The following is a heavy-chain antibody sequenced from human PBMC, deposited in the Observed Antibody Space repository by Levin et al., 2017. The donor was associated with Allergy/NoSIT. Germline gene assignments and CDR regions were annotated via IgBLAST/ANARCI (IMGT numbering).Heavy chain of an antibody. V-gene: IGHV3-7*01. Sequence: PGGSLRLSCAASGFTFSSYWMSWVRQAPGKGLEWVANIKQDGSEKYYVDSVKGRFTISRDNAKNSLYLQMNSLRAEDTAVYYCARDTVRGGNDYYGMDVWGQGTTVTVSS. D-gene: IGHD3-10*01. CDR3: ARDTVRGGNDYYGMDV. CDR1: GFTFSSYW. CDR2: IKQDGSEK. J-gene: IGHJ6*02.